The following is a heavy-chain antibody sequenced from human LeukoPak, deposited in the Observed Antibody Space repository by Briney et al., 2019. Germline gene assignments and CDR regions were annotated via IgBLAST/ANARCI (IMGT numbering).Heavy chain of an antibody. Sequence: PSETLSLTCTVSGGSISSSSYYWGWIRQPPGKGLEWFGSGYHIGSTYFNPSLRSRVTILIDIFKNQFSLKMSSVTAADTAIYYCARVGDYGDYVNWFDPWGPGTLVTVSS. V-gene: IGHV4-39*07. D-gene: IGHD4-17*01. CDR1: GGSISSSSYY. CDR2: GYHIGST. CDR3: ARVGDYGDYVNWFDP. J-gene: IGHJ5*02.